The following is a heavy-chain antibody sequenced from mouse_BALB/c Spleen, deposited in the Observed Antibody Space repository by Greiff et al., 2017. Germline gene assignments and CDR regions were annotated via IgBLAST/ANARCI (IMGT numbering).Heavy chain of an antibody. CDR1: GFTFSSYT. D-gene: IGHD2-3*01. CDR2: ISSGGSYT. CDR3: TRDQDGYYVAY. V-gene: IGHV5-6-4*01. J-gene: IGHJ3*01. Sequence: EVQRVESGGGLVKPGGSLKLSCAASGFTFSSYTMSWVRQTPEKRLEWVATISSGGSYTYYPDSVKGRFTISRDNAKNTLYLQMSSLKSEDTAMYYCTRDQDGYYVAYWGQGTLVTVSA.